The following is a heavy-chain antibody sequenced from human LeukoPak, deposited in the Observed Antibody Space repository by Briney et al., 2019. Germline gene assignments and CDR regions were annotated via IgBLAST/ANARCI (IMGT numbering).Heavy chain of an antibody. CDR1: GFTFSSYS. Sequence: GGSLRLSCAASGFTFSSYSMNWVRQAPGKGLEWVSSISSSSSYIYYADSVKGRFTISRDNSKNTLYLQMNSLRAEDTAVYYCAKDLLWFGEPYYMDVWGKGTTVTVSS. CDR2: ISSSSSYI. D-gene: IGHD3-10*01. J-gene: IGHJ6*03. CDR3: AKDLLWFGEPYYMDV. V-gene: IGHV3-21*01.